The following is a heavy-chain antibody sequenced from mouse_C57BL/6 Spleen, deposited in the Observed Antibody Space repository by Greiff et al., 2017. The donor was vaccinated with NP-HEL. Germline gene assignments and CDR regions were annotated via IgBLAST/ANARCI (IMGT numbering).Heavy chain of an antibody. D-gene: IGHD2-3*01. CDR2: IYPGDGDT. CDR3: AYDGIWYFDV. J-gene: IGHJ1*03. V-gene: IGHV1-80*01. Sequence: VMLVESGAELVKPGASVKISCKASGYAFSSYWMNWVKQRPGKGLEWIGQIYPGDGDTNYNGKFKGKATLTADKSSSTAYMQLSSLTSEDSAVYFCAYDGIWYFDVWGTGTTVTVSS. CDR1: GYAFSSYW.